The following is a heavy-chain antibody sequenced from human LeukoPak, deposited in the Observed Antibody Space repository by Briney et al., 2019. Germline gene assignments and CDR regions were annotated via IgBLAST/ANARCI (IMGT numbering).Heavy chain of an antibody. V-gene: IGHV3-23*01. D-gene: IGHD3-3*01. CDR2: ISGSGGST. CDR3: AKGEDYDFWSGFHEGAFDI. CDR1: GFTFSSYA. Sequence: PGGSLRLSCAASGFTFSSYAMSWVRQAPGKGLEWVSAISGSGGSTYYADSVKGRFTISRDNSKNTLYLQMNSLRAEDTAVYYCAKGEDYDFWSGFHEGAFDIWGQGTMVIVSS. J-gene: IGHJ3*02.